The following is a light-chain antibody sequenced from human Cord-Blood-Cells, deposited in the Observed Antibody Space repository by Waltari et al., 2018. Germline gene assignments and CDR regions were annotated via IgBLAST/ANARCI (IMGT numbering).Light chain of an antibody. CDR1: QSVSSSY. CDR2: GAS. Sequence: EIVLTQSPGTLSLSPGERATFYCRASQSVSSSYLTGYQQKPGKAPRLLIYGASSRATGIPDRFSGSGSGTDFTLTISRLEPEDFAVYYCQQYGSSPLTFGGGTKVEIK. J-gene: IGKJ4*01. V-gene: IGKV3-20*01. CDR3: QQYGSSPLT.